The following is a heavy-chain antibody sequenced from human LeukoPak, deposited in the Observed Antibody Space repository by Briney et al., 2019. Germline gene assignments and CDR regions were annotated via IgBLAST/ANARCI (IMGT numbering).Heavy chain of an antibody. V-gene: IGHV4-59*01. J-gene: IGHJ2*01. CDR1: GGSINSYY. Sequence: PSETLSLTCAVSGGSINSYYWSWIRQPPGKGLEWIGYIYYSGNTNYNPSLKSRVSISIDTSKYQLSLQLSSVTAADTAVYYCARDRDSSGLRDFDLWGRGTLVTVSA. CDR2: IYYSGNT. D-gene: IGHD3-22*01. CDR3: ARDRDSSGLRDFDL.